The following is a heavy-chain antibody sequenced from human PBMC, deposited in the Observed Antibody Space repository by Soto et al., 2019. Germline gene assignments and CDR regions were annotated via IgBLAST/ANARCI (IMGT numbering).Heavy chain of an antibody. D-gene: IGHD3-9*01. CDR1: GGSISSGGYY. Sequence: PSETLSLTCTVSGGSISSGGYYWSWIRRHPGKGLEWIGYIYYSGSTYYNPSLKSRVTISVDTSKNQFSLKLSSVTAADTAVYYCAREYYDILTGYYAYYFDYWGQGTLVTVSS. J-gene: IGHJ4*02. V-gene: IGHV4-31*03. CDR3: AREYYDILTGYYAYYFDY. CDR2: IYYSGST.